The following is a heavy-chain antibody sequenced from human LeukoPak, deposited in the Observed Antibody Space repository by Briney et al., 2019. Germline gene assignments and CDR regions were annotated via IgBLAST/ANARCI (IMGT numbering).Heavy chain of an antibody. CDR2: INPNSGGT. Sequence: ASVKVSCKASGYTFTGYYMHWVRQAPGQGLEWMGWINPNSGGTNYAQKFQGRVTMTRDTSISTAYMELSRLRSDDTAVYYCARDLKFGYSSSWYTYWGQGTLVTVSS. J-gene: IGHJ4*02. D-gene: IGHD6-13*01. CDR1: GYTFTGYY. V-gene: IGHV1-2*02. CDR3: ARDLKFGYSSSWYTY.